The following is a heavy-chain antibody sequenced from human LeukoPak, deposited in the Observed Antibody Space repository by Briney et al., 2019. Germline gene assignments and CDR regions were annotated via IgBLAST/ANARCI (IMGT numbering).Heavy chain of an antibody. Sequence: KTSETLSLTCTVSGGSISSYYWSWIRQPPGKGLEWIGYIYYSGSTNYNPSLKSRVTISVDTSKKQFSLKLSSVTAADTAVYYCARDRFDDSNGYYYHSYYYMNVWGKGTTVTVSS. D-gene: IGHD3-22*01. J-gene: IGHJ6*03. CDR3: ARDRFDDSNGYYYHSYYYMNV. CDR1: GGSISSYY. CDR2: IYYSGST. V-gene: IGHV4-59*12.